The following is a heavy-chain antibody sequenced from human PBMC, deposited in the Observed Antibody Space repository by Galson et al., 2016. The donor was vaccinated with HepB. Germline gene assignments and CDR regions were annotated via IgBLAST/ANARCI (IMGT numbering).Heavy chain of an antibody. J-gene: IGHJ6*02. V-gene: IGHV1-18*01. CDR3: ARKEGMAARTYYYYYCGMDV. CDR2: ISAYDGHT. Sequence: SVKVSCKASGYTFTSYGISWVRQAPGQGLEWMGWISAYDGHTKYAQILQGRVTMTTDTSTSTAYMELRSLSSDDTAMYYCARKEGMAARTYYYYYCGMDVWGQGTTVTVSS. CDR1: GYTFTSYG. D-gene: IGHD6-6*01.